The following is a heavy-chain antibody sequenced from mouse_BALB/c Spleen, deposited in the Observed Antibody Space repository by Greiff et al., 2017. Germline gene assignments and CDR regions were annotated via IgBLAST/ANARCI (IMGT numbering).Heavy chain of an antibody. CDR2: INPSNGRT. V-gene: IGHV1S81*02. Sequence: QVQLQQPGAELVKPGASVKLSCKASGYTFTSYWMHWVKQRPGQGLEWIGEINPSNGRTNYNEKFKSKATLTVDKSSSTAYMQLSSLTSEDSAVYYCARCYYGSSYRFHYWGQGTTLTVSS. J-gene: IGHJ2*01. CDR1: GYTFTSYW. D-gene: IGHD1-1*01. CDR3: ARCYYGSSYRFHY.